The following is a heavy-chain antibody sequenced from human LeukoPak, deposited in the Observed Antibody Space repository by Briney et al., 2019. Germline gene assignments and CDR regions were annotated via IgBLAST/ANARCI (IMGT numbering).Heavy chain of an antibody. CDR1: GGSIRSGTDY. V-gene: IGHV4-61*02. CDR3: AKIWRPRDGYNLAKILTYFDL. CDR2: IYMSGST. D-gene: IGHD5-24*01. J-gene: IGHJ2*01. Sequence: PSETLSLTCTVSGGSIRSGTDYWSWIRQPAGKGLEWIGRIYMSGSTDYNPSFKSRVTMSVDTSKNQVSLKLRSVTAADTAVYYCAKIWRPRDGYNLAKILTYFDLWGRGTLVTVAS.